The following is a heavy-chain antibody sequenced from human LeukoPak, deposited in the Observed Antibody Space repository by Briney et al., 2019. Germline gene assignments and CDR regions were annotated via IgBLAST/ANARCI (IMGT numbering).Heavy chain of an antibody. J-gene: IGHJ4*02. V-gene: IGHV3-7*05. CDR2: IKQDGREQ. CDR1: GFTLSSHW. Sequence: SGGSLRLSCVASGFTLSSHWMSWVRQAPGKGLEWVANIKQDGREQYYVDSVRGRFTITRDNVKNSAYLQMKTLTAEDTAIYSRARESAGSPGYGGKGTLVTVSS. CDR3: ARESAGSPGY. D-gene: IGHD6-19*01.